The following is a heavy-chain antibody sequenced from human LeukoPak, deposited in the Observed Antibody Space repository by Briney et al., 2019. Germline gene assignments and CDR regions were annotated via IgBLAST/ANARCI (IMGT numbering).Heavy chain of an antibody. Sequence: GGSLRLSCAASGFTFSSYSMNWVRQAPGKGLEWVSYITSHTSTIYYADSVKGRFTISRDNAKSSLYLRMNSLRAEDTAVYYCGRDWNYGGTIDYWGQGTLVTVSS. D-gene: IGHD4-23*01. CDR2: ITSHTSTI. J-gene: IGHJ4*02. CDR3: GRDWNYGGTIDY. CDR1: GFTFSSYS. V-gene: IGHV3-48*01.